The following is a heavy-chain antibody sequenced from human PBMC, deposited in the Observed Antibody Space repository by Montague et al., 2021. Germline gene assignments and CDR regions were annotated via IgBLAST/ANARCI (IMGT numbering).Heavy chain of an antibody. J-gene: IGHJ4*02. CDR1: GDSINGWY. D-gene: IGHD2/OR15-2a*01. CDR2: VFYSGAT. Sequence: SETLSLTCSVSGDSINGWYWSWIRQPPGKGLEWIGSVFYSGATNYNPSLKSRVTMSADTSKNQVALKVNSVTAADTAVYYCAGQGFYASGGFFFWGLGTLVTVSS. CDR3: AGQGFYASGGFFF. V-gene: IGHV4-59*08.